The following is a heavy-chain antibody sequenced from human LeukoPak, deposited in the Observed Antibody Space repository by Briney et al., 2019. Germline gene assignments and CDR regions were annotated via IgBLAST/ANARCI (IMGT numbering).Heavy chain of an antibody. CDR2: IYSGGST. CDR3: ARGRGTYYFDY. CDR1: GFTVSTNY. V-gene: IGHV3-53*01. D-gene: IGHD3-10*01. J-gene: IGHJ4*02. Sequence: PGXXLRLSCAASGFTVSTNYMSWVRQAPGKGLEWVSVIYSGGSTYYADSVKGRFTISRDNSKNTLYLQMNSLRAEDTAVYYCARGRGTYYFDYWGQGTLVTVSS.